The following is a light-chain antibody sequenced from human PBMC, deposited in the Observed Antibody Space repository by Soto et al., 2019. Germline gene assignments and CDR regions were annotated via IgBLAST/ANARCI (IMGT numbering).Light chain of an antibody. Sequence: EIVMTQSPATLSVSPGERATLSCRASQSVSSNLAWYQQKPGQAPRLLIYGASTRATGIPARFSGSGSGTEFTLTISSLQSEDFPVYFCQQYNNWPPWTFGQGTKVEI. CDR1: QSVSSN. J-gene: IGKJ1*01. CDR2: GAS. V-gene: IGKV3-15*01. CDR3: QQYNNWPPWT.